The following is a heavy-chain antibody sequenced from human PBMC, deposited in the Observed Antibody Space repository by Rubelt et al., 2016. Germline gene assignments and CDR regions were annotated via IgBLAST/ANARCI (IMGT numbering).Heavy chain of an antibody. V-gene: IGHV4-34*01. CDR2: INHSGST. J-gene: IGHJ4*02. Sequence: QVQLQQWGAGLLKPSETLSLTCTVSGGSISSYYWSWIRQPPGKGLEWIGEINHSGSTNYNPSLKGRVTISVDTSKNQFSLKLSSVTAADTAVYYCARGPWYYFDYWGQGTLVTVSS. D-gene: IGHD2-15*01. CDR3: ARGPWYYFDY. CDR1: GGSISSYY.